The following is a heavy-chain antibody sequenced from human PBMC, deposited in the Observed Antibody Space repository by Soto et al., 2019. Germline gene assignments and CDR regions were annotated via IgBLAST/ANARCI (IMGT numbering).Heavy chain of an antibody. Sequence: EVQLVESGGGLVQPGRSLRLSCAASGFTFDDYAMHWVRQAPGKGLEWVSGISWNSGSIGYADSVKGRFTISRDNAKNSLYLQMNSLRAEDTALYYCANDMYDCSGGSCARDWYFDLWGRGTLVTVSS. CDR3: ANDMYDCSGGSCARDWYFDL. CDR2: ISWNSGSI. D-gene: IGHD2-15*01. J-gene: IGHJ2*01. V-gene: IGHV3-9*01. CDR1: GFTFDDYA.